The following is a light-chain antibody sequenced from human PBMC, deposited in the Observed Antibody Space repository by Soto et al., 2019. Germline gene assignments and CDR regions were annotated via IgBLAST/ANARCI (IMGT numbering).Light chain of an antibody. CDR2: GAS. Sequence: IVLAQSPGALSLSPGERATLSCRASQSVSSSFFGWYQQKTGQPPRLVIFGASNRAPGIPDRFSGRASGTEFTLTISRLEPEDFAVYYCEQYGNSPRTFGQGTKVDIK. V-gene: IGKV3-20*01. CDR1: QSVSSSF. J-gene: IGKJ1*01. CDR3: EQYGNSPRT.